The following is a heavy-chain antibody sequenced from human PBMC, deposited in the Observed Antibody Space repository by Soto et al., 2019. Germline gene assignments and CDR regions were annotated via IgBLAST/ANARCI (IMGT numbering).Heavy chain of an antibody. CDR2: ISGSGGST. D-gene: IGHD2-21*02. J-gene: IGHJ6*02. CDR3: AKAIVVVTAKPYYYGMDV. Sequence: HPGGSLRLSCAASGFTFSSYAMSWVRQAPGKGLEWVSAISGSGGSTYYADSVKGRFTISRDNSKNTLYLQMNSLRAEDTAVYYCAKAIVVVTAKPYYYGMDVWGQGTTVTVSS. V-gene: IGHV3-23*01. CDR1: GFTFSSYA.